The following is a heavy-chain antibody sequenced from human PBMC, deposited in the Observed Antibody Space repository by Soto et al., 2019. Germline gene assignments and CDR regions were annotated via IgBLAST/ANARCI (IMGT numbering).Heavy chain of an antibody. Sequence: ASVKVSCKASGYTFTSYYMHWVRQAPGQGLEWMGIINPSGGSTSYAQKFQGRATMTRDTSTSTVYMELSSLRSEDTAVYYCARTNCSGGSCAGYDFDYWGQGTLVTVSS. CDR2: INPSGGST. D-gene: IGHD2-15*01. J-gene: IGHJ4*02. V-gene: IGHV1-46*03. CDR1: GYTFTSYY. CDR3: ARTNCSGGSCAGYDFDY.